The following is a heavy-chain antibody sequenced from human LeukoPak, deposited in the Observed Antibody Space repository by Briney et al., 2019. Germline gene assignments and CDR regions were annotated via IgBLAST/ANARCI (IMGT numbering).Heavy chain of an antibody. D-gene: IGHD3-3*01. V-gene: IGHV4-61*02. CDR1: GGSISSANYY. CDR2: IYTSGST. Sequence: PSETLSLTCTVSGGSISSANYYWTWIRQPAGKGLEWIGRIYTSGSTNYNPSLKSRVTISVDTSKNQFSLKLSSVTAADTAVYYCARGIFWIGYYFDYWGQGTLVTVSS. J-gene: IGHJ4*02. CDR3: ARGIFWIGYYFDY.